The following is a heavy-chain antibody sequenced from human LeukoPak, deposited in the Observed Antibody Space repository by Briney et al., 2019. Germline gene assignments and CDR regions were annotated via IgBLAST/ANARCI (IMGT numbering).Heavy chain of an antibody. CDR2: IYSDGRT. Sequence: GGSLRLSCAVSGFIVSTNYMSWVRQAPGKGLQWVLVIYSDGRTYYADSVKGRFTVSRDDSKNTLYLQMHGLRAEDTAVYYCARDGCSGGSCYGIDYWGQGTLVTVSS. D-gene: IGHD2-15*01. V-gene: IGHV3-53*01. J-gene: IGHJ4*02. CDR1: GFIVSTNY. CDR3: ARDGCSGGSCYGIDY.